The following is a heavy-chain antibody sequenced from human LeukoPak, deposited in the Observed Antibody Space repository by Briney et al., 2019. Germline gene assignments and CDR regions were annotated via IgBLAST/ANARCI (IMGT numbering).Heavy chain of an antibody. D-gene: IGHD3-9*01. CDR2: IIPIFGTA. V-gene: IGHV1-69*06. CDR3: ARASVRYFDWLLSFDY. CDR1: GGTFSSYA. J-gene: IGHJ4*02. Sequence: SVKVSCKASGGTFSSYAISWVRQAPGQGLEWIGGIIPIFGTANYAQKFQGRVTITADKSTSTAYMELSSLRSEDTAVYYCARASVRYFDWLLSFDYWGQGTLVTVSS.